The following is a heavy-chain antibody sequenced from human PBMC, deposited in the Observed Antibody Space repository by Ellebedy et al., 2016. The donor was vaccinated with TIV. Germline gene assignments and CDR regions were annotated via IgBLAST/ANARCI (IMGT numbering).Heavy chain of an antibody. Sequence: GESLKISCAASGFAFTNYAMSWVRQAPGWGLEWVSAISDGGGDTFYADSVKGRFAISRDNSMNTLYLELSSLRAEDTGLYYCAKDRYNSDSSIFDYWGQGTLVTVSS. V-gene: IGHV3-23*01. CDR2: ISDGGGDT. J-gene: IGHJ4*02. CDR3: AKDRYNSDSSIFDY. CDR1: GFAFTNYA. D-gene: IGHD6-19*01.